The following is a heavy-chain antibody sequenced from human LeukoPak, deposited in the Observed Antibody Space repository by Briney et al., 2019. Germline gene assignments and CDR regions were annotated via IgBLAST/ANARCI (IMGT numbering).Heavy chain of an antibody. D-gene: IGHD3-22*01. CDR1: GFTFSSYE. J-gene: IGHJ4*02. CDR2: ISSSGST. Sequence: GGSLRLSCAASGFTFSSYEMNWVRQAPGKGLEWVSYISSSGSTYYADSVKGRFTISRDNSKNTLYLQMNSLRAEDTAVYYCAKDGNITMIVVGLFDYWGQGTLVTVSS. V-gene: IGHV3-23*01. CDR3: AKDGNITMIVVGLFDY.